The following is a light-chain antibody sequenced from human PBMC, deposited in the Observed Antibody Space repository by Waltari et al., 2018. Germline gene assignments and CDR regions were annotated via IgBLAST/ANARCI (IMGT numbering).Light chain of an antibody. Sequence: DIVMTQSPDSLAVSLGEGAPIYCEYSQNLHTADTEKHLAWYQKKPGQPPRLLTFGASTRESGVPDRFSGSGSGADFSLTISGLQAEDVAVYYCEQYYTTPFTFGQGTKVEIK. J-gene: IGKJ2*01. CDR3: EQYYTTPFT. V-gene: IGKV4-1*01. CDR1: QNLHTADTEKH. CDR2: GAS.